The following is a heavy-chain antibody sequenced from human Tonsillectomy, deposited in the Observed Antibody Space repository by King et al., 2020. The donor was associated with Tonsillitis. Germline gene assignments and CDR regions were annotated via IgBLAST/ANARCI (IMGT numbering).Heavy chain of an antibody. CDR2: ISGSAVST. J-gene: IGHJ2*01. V-gene: IGHV3-23*04. D-gene: IGHD1-26*01. CDR1: GFTFSSYT. Sequence: VQLVESGGGLVQPGGSLRLSCAASGFTFSSYTMSWVRQAPGKGLEWVSAISGSAVSTYYADSVKGRFTISRDNSKNTLYLQMNSLRAEDTALYYCAKLRGSYPPDWYFDHWGRGTLVTVSS. CDR3: AKLRGSYPPDWYFDH.